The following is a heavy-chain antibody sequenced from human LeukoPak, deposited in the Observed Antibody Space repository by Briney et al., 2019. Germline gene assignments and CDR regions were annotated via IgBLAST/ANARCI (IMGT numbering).Heavy chain of an antibody. CDR3: ARELPWDPHDAFDI. V-gene: IGHV3-48*04. Sequence: QPGGSLRLSCAASGFTFSSYSMNWVRQAPGKGLEWVSYISSSSSTIYYADSVKGRFTISRDNAKNSLYLQMNSLRAEDTAVYYCARELPWDPHDAFDIWGQGTMVTVSS. J-gene: IGHJ3*02. D-gene: IGHD1-26*01. CDR2: ISSSSSTI. CDR1: GFTFSSYS.